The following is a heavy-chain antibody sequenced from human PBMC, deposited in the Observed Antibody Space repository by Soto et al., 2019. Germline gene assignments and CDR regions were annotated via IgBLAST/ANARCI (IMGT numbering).Heavy chain of an antibody. CDR3: AKTTNHLLLNDYGDRLDH. CDR2: IIAGGDST. Sequence: PGGSLRLSCAASGFAFSNYAMSWVRQAPGKGLEWVSTIIAGGDSTYYADSVRGRITISRDNSKNTLYLQMNSLRAEDTAFYYCAKTTNHLLLNDYGDRLDHWGQGTLVTVSS. D-gene: IGHD4-17*01. V-gene: IGHV3-23*01. J-gene: IGHJ4*02. CDR1: GFAFSNYA.